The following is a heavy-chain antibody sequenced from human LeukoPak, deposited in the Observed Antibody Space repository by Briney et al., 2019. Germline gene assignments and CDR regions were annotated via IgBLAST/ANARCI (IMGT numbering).Heavy chain of an antibody. CDR2: IVVGSGNT. Sequence: SVEVSFKASGFPFSSSAVQWVRPARGQRLAWIGWIVVGSGNTNYAQKFQERVTITRDMSTSTAYMELSSLRSEDTAVYYCAAEAPQYDSAFYLWGQGTLVTVSS. CDR1: GFPFSSSA. J-gene: IGHJ4*02. V-gene: IGHV1-58*01. CDR3: AAEAPQYDSAFYL. D-gene: IGHD3-3*01.